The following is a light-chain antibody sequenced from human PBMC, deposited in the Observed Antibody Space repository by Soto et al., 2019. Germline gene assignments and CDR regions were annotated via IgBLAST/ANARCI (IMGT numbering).Light chain of an antibody. V-gene: IGKV1-33*01. CDR1: QGISNY. CDR2: AAS. Sequence: DIQMTQSPSSLSASVGDRVTITCQASQGISNYLNWYQQKPGKAPKLLIYAASNLETGVPSRFSGSGSGTDFTFTISSLQPEDIATYYCQQYDSTPWTFGQGTKVDIK. J-gene: IGKJ1*01. CDR3: QQYDSTPWT.